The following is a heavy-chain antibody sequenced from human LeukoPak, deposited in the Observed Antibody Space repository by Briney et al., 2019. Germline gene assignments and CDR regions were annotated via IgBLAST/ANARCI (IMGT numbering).Heavy chain of an antibody. D-gene: IGHD6-19*01. CDR3: ARDSSGWSYFQH. CDR1: GGSISSSSYY. CDR2: IYYSGST. Sequence: SETLSLTCTVSGGSISSSSYYWGWIRQPPGKGLEWIGYIYYSGSTNYNPSLKSRVTISVDTSKNQFSLKLSSVTAADTAVYYCARDSSGWSYFQHWGQGTLVTVSS. V-gene: IGHV4-61*05. J-gene: IGHJ1*01.